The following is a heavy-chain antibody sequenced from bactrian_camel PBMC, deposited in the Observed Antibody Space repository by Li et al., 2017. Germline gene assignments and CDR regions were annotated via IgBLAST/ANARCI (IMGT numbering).Heavy chain of an antibody. V-gene: IGHV3S40*01. J-gene: IGHJ4*01. CDR1: GFTFSIYD. CDR2: INSGGDPT. D-gene: IGHD4*01. CDR3: AKDRYYSDYGQVDLWRSGYND. Sequence: VQLVESGGGLVQPGGSLRLSCAASGFTFSIYDLSWVRQCPGKGLEWVSTINSGGDPTYYADSVQGRFTISRDNAKNTVYLQMNSLKPEDTAVYYCAKDRYYSDYGQVDLWRSGYNDWGQGTQVTVS.